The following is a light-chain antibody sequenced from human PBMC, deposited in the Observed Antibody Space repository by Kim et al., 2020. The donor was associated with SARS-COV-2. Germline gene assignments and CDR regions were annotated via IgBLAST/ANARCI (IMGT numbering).Light chain of an antibody. V-gene: IGKV1-39*01. CDR3: QQTSSAPRT. Sequence: GDRVTITCRASKDISRYLNWYQQKPGKAPKLLIYTAASLQSGVPSRFTGSGSETDFTLTITSRQTEDFATYYCQQTSSAPRTFGQGTKVDIK. CDR1: KDISRY. J-gene: IGKJ1*01. CDR2: TAA.